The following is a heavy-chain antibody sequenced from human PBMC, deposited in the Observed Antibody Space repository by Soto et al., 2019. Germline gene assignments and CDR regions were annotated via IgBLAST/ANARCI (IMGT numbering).Heavy chain of an antibody. CDR2: ISGSGGGT. CDR1: GFTFSTFA. J-gene: IGHJ4*02. CDR3: AKDSTYYDFWSAYSY. V-gene: IGHV3-23*01. D-gene: IGHD3-3*01. Sequence: PGGSLRLSCAASGFTFSTFAMSLVRQAPGKGLECVSAISGSGGGTYYADSVKGRFTTSRDNSKNTLYLQMNSLRAEDTAVYYCAKDSTYYDFWSAYSYWGQGTLVTVSS.